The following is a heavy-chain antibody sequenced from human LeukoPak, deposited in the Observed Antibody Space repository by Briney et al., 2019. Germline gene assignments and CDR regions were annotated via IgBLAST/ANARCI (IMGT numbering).Heavy chain of an antibody. CDR3: ASAETEDPLVEMATTFDY. CDR1: GFTFSRYW. Sequence: PGESLRLSCAASGFTFSRYWIHWVRQAPGKGLEWVSRINPDGSTTTYADSVKGRFTISRDNSKNTLYLQMNSLRAEDTAVYYCASAETEDPLVEMATTFDYWGQGTLVTVSS. D-gene: IGHD5-24*01. J-gene: IGHJ4*02. V-gene: IGHV3-74*01. CDR2: INPDGSTT.